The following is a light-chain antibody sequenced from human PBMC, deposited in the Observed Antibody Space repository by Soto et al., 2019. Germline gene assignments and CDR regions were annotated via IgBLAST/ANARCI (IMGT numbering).Light chain of an antibody. CDR1: TSDVGGYNY. V-gene: IGLV2-11*01. J-gene: IGLJ1*01. CDR2: DVS. Sequence: QSVLTQPRSVSGSPGQSVTISCSGTTSDVGGYNYVSWYQQHPGKAPQLMIYDVSKRPSGVPDRFSGSKSGDTASLTISGLQAEDEADYFCCSYAGSYTYVFGTGTQLTVL. CDR3: CSYAGSYTYV.